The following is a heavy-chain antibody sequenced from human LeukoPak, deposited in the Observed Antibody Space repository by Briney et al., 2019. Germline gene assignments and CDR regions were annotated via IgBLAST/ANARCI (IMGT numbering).Heavy chain of an antibody. V-gene: IGHV1-24*01. CDR2: FDPEDGET. Sequence: ASVKVSCKVSGYTLTELSMHWVRQAPGKGLEWMGGFDPEDGETIYAQKFQGRVTMTTDTSTSTAYMGLRSLRSDDTAVYYCARDYTRYYDKRHHLGSFDIWGQGTMVTVSS. D-gene: IGHD3-22*01. CDR1: GYTLTELS. CDR3: ARDYTRYYDKRHHLGSFDI. J-gene: IGHJ3*02.